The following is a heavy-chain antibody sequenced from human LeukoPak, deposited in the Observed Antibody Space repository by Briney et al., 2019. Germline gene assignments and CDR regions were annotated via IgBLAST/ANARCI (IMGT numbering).Heavy chain of an antibody. D-gene: IGHD4-11*01. CDR2: INHSGST. CDR3: ARGATVTTRGWFDP. Sequence: SETLSLTCAVYGGSFSGYYWSWIRQPPGKGLEWIGEINHSGSTNYNPSLKSRVTISVDTSKNQFSLRLSSVTAADTAVYYCARGATVTTRGWFDPWGQGTLVTVSS. J-gene: IGHJ5*02. V-gene: IGHV4-34*01. CDR1: GGSFSGYY.